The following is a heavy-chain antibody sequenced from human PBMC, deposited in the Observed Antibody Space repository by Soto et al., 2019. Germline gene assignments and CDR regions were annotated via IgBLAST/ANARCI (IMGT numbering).Heavy chain of an antibody. CDR1: GFPFNTYA. Sequence: EVQLSESGGGLVQPGGSRRLYCAASGFPFNTYAMTWVRQAPGKGLEWVSAISVTGDKTYYAESVRGRFAISRDNSQNILFLQMNDLRAEDTALYYCARKIYHRFDPWGQGTLLIVSS. D-gene: IGHD2-2*01. V-gene: IGHV3-23*01. CDR3: ARKIYHRFDP. J-gene: IGHJ5*02. CDR2: ISVTGDKT.